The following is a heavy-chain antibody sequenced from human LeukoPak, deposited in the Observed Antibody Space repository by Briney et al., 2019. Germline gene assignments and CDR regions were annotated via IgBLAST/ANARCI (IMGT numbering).Heavy chain of an antibody. CDR2: IYHSGST. CDR1: GYSISSGYS. V-gene: IGHV4-38-2*02. Sequence: PSETLSLTCTVSGYSISSGYSWGWIRQPPGKGLEWIGSIYHSGSTYYNPSLKSRVTISVDTSKNQFSLKLSSVTAADTAVYYCARAPPPYCSGGSCYGVAFDIWGQGTMVTVSS. D-gene: IGHD2-15*01. CDR3: ARAPPPYCSGGSCYGVAFDI. J-gene: IGHJ3*02.